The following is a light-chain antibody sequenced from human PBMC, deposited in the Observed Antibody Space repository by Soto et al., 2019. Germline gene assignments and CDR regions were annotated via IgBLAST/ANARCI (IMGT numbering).Light chain of an antibody. CDR2: AAS. J-gene: IGKJ1*01. CDR3: LEYNSAPRT. Sequence: DIQMTQSPSSLSASVGDRVTMTCRASQGISNYLAWYQQKPGKVPKLLIYAASTLKSGVSSRFSGSGSGTDFTLTISSLQLEDVATYYCLEYNSAPRTFGQGTKVEIK. CDR1: QGISNY. V-gene: IGKV1-27*01.